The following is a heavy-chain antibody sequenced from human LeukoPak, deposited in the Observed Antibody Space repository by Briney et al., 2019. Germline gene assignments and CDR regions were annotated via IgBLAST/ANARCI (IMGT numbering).Heavy chain of an antibody. J-gene: IGHJ4*02. D-gene: IGHD5-18*01. Sequence: TGGSLRLSCAASGFTFSSFDMSWVRQAPGKGLEWISAISGNGGGTFYADSVKGRFTISRDTSKNMLFLQMNSLRVDDTAVYYCAKEAMVTDATDFDYWGQGPLITVSS. CDR2: ISGNGGGT. V-gene: IGHV3-23*01. CDR1: GFTFSSFD. CDR3: AKEAMVTDATDFDY.